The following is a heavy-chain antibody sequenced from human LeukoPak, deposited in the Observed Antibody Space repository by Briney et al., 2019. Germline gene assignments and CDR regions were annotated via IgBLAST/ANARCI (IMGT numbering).Heavy chain of an antibody. CDR3: ARAEYSSGWGYYYGMDV. D-gene: IGHD6-19*01. CDR1: GGTFSSYA. CDR2: IIPIFGTA. J-gene: IGHJ6*02. Sequence: SVKVSCKASGGTFSSYAISWVRQAPGQGLEWIGGIIPIFGTANYAQKFQGRVTITADESTSTAYMELSSLRSEDTAVYYCARAEYSSGWGYYYGMDVWGQGTTVTVSS. V-gene: IGHV1-69*01.